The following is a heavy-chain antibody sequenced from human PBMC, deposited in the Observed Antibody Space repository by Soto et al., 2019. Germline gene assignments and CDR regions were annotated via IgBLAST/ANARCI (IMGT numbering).Heavy chain of an antibody. CDR3: AGSYSSGWYVDY. V-gene: IGHV4-61*01. CDR2: IYYSGST. D-gene: IGHD6-19*01. J-gene: IGHJ4*02. CDR1: GGSISSGSYY. Sequence: PSETLSLTCTVSGGSISSGSYYWSWIRQPPGKGLEWIGYIYYSGSTNYNPSLKSRVTISVDMSKNQFSLKLSSVTAADTAVYYCAGSYSSGWYVDYWGQGTLVTVS.